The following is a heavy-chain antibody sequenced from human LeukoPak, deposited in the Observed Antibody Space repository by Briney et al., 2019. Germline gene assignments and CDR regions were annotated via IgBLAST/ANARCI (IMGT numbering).Heavy chain of an antibody. J-gene: IGHJ4*02. V-gene: IGHV3-13*01. CDR2: IGTAGDT. D-gene: IGHD3-16*02. Sequence: PGGSLRLSCAASGFTFSSYSMNWVRQATGKGLEWVSAIGTAGDTYYPGTVKGRFTISRENAKNSLYLQMNSLRAGDTAVYYCARALQGFRLGELSFSAGLGYWGQGTLVTVSS. CDR1: GFTFSSYS. CDR3: ARALQGFRLGELSFSAGLGY.